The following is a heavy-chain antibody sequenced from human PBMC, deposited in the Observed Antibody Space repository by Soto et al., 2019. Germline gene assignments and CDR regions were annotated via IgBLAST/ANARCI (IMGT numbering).Heavy chain of an antibody. J-gene: IGHJ2*01. D-gene: IGHD2-15*01. CDR2: ISASTRNT. V-gene: IGHV1-18*01. CDR1: GYTFTDYA. Sequence: QVQLVQSGGEVKKPGASVKVSCQASGYTFTDYAINWVRQAPGQGLEWMGWISASTRNTDQAQNFQGRVIMTLDTSPNTAYMELRSLRCDDTAVYYCVRCYCSVGSCYACWHFDLWGRGTLVTVSS. CDR3: VRCYCSVGSCYACWHFDL.